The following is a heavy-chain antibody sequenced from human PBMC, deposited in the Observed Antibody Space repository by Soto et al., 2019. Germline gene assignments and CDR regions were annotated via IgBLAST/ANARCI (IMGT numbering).Heavy chain of an antibody. D-gene: IGHD3-3*01. Sequence: PGGSLRLSCAASGFTFSTYAMNWVRQAPGKGLEWVSAISGSGGSTYYADSVKGRFTISRDNSKNTLCLKMNSLRAEDTAVYYCAKGGANDFWGKDGMDVWGQGNTVTVSS. J-gene: IGHJ6*02. CDR2: ISGSGGST. CDR1: GFTFSTYA. V-gene: IGHV3-23*01. CDR3: AKGGANDFWGKDGMDV.